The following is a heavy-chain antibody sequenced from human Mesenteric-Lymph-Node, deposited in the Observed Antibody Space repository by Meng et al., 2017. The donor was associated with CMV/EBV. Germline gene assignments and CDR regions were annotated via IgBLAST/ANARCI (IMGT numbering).Heavy chain of an antibody. CDR1: GYTFTEHG. Sequence: ASVKVSCKASGYTFTEHGITWVRQAPGQGLEWMGWINPYNGDTNYPQKFQGRVTMTTDTSTSTAYMELRSLRSDDTAVYYCTRDYGDHAYHFDYWGQGTLVTVSS. CDR2: INPYNGDT. CDR3: TRDYGDHAYHFDY. D-gene: IGHD4-17*01. V-gene: IGHV1-18*01. J-gene: IGHJ4*02.